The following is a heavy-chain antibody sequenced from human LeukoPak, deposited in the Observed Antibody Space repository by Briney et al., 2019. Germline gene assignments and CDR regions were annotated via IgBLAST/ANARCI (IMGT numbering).Heavy chain of an antibody. CDR2: ISTYTNT. Sequence: ASVKVSCKTSGYAFSSFAIAWVRQAPGQGLEWMGWISTYTNTNAAQKFQGRVTMTTDTSTSTAYMELTSLRSDDTAAYYCARCYDFWTGYFDYWGQGTRATVSS. CDR1: GYAFSSFA. J-gene: IGHJ4*02. D-gene: IGHD3-3*01. CDR3: ARCYDFWTGYFDY. V-gene: IGHV1-18*01.